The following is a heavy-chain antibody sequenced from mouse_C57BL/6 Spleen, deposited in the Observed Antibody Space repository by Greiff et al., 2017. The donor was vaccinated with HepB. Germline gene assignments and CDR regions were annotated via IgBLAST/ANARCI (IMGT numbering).Heavy chain of an antibody. CDR2: ISSGGDYI. Sequence: EVQVVDSGEGLVKPGGSLKLSCAASGFTFSSYAMSWVRQTPEKRLEWVAYISSGGDYIYYADTVKGRFTISRDNARNTLYLQMSSLKSEDTAMYYCTRDEGNWEGYFDVWGTGTTVTVSS. J-gene: IGHJ1*03. D-gene: IGHD4-1*01. V-gene: IGHV5-9-1*02. CDR1: GFTFSSYA. CDR3: TRDEGNWEGYFDV.